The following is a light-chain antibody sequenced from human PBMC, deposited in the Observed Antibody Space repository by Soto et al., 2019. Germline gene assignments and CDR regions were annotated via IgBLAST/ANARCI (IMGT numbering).Light chain of an antibody. V-gene: IGKV3-15*01. CDR1: QSVSSN. CDR3: QQYNNWRT. CDR2: DAS. J-gene: IGKJ1*01. Sequence: EIVMTQSPATLSVSPGERATLSCRASQSVSSNLAWYQQKPGQAPRLLIYDASTRATGIPARFSGSGSGTEFTLTISSLQSEDFVGYYCQQYNNWRTFGQGTKVEIK.